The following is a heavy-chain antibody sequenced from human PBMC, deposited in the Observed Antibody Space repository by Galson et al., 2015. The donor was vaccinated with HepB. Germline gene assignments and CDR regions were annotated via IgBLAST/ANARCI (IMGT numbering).Heavy chain of an antibody. V-gene: IGHV3-66*01. D-gene: IGHD3-10*01. Sequence: LRLSCAASGFTVSSNYMSWVRQAPGKGLEWVSVIYSGGSTYYADSVKGRFTISRDNSKNTLYLQMNSLRAEDTAVYYCARDRSMVRGVIYFDYWGQGTLVTVSS. CDR3: ARDRSMVRGVIYFDY. J-gene: IGHJ4*02. CDR2: IYSGGST. CDR1: GFTVSSNY.